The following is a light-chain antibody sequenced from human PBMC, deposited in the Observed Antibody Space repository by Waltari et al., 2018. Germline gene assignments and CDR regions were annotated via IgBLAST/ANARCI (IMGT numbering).Light chain of an antibody. V-gene: IGLV2-14*01. J-gene: IGLJ1*01. CDR1: SSDIGGYNY. Sequence: QSALTQPASVSGSPGQSITISCTGTSSDIGGYNYVSWYQQHPGKAPKRMIYEVSKRPSGVSDRFSGSKSGNTASLTISGLQAEDEADYYCSSYITSSTYVFGTGTKVTVL. CDR2: EVS. CDR3: SSYITSSTYV.